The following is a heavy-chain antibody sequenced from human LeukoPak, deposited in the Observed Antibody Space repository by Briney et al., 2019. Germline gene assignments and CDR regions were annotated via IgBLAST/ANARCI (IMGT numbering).Heavy chain of an antibody. D-gene: IGHD3-16*01. CDR1: GGSVSSGGYY. CDR2: IYYSGST. CDR3: ASRPYYPGWFDP. V-gene: IGHV4-31*03. Sequence: PSETLSLTCSVSGGSVSSGGYYWSWIRQHPGKGLEWIGYIYYSGSTYYNPSLMSRVTISLDTSKNQFSLKLSSVTAADTAVYYCASRPYYPGWFDPWGQGTLVTVSS. J-gene: IGHJ5*02.